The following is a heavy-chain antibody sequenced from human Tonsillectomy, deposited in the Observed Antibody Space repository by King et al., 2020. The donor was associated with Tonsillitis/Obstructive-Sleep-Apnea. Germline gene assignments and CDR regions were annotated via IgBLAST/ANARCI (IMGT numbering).Heavy chain of an antibody. Sequence: VQLVESGGGLVKPRRSLRLSCTASGFTFGDYDMSWFRQAPGKGLEWLGFIRNEAYSGTTGYAASVKGRFTISRDDSKSIAYLQMDSLKTEDTAVYYCARDYGYYSFYMDVWGKGPRSPSP. J-gene: IGHJ6*03. D-gene: IGHD3-16*01. CDR1: GFTFGDYD. CDR2: IRNEAYSGTT. CDR3: ARDYGYYSFYMDV. V-gene: IGHV3-49*05.